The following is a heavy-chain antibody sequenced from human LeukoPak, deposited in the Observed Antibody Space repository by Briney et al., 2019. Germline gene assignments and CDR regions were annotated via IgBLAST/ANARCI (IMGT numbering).Heavy chain of an antibody. CDR3: AREISGKGFDY. CDR2: LSPTRFYK. D-gene: IGHD1-26*01. CDR1: GFNFFSYT. V-gene: IGHV3-21*01. Sequence: PGGSLRLSCAASGFNFFSYTMNWVRQAPGKGLEWVASLSPTRFYKYHADSVKGRFTISRDNAGNSLDLQMDSLRVEDTAVYFCAREISGKGFDYWRPGTLVTVS. J-gene: IGHJ4*02.